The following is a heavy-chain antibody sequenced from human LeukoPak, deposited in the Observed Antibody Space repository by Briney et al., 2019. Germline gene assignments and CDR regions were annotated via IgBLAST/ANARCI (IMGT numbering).Heavy chain of an antibody. D-gene: IGHD6-6*01. CDR2: INHSGST. CDR1: GGSFSGYY. CDR3: ARGGAARLHFQN. V-gene: IGHV4-34*01. J-gene: IGHJ1*01. Sequence: PSETLSLTCAVYGGSFSGYYWSWIRQPPGKGLEWIGEINHSGSTNHNPSLQSRVTISVDTSKNQFSLNLNSVTAADTAVYYCARGGAARLHFQNWGQGTLVTVSS.